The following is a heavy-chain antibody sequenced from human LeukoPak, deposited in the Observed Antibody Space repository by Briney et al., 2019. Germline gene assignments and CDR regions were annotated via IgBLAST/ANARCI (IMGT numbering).Heavy chain of an antibody. CDR1: GFTFSNAW. CDR3: TAGTGRSDFDY. Sequence: GGSLRLSCAASGFTFSNAWVIWVRQAPGRGLEWVGRIKRKGDDGTIDYAAPVKGRLSISRDDSKNTLYLQMNSLKSEDTAVYYCTAGTGRSDFDYWGQGTLVTVSS. CDR2: IKRKGDDGTI. D-gene: IGHD3/OR15-3a*01. V-gene: IGHV3-15*01. J-gene: IGHJ4*02.